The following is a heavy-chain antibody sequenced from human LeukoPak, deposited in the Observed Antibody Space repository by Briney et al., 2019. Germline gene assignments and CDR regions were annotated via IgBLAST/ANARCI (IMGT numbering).Heavy chain of an antibody. V-gene: IGHV3-23*01. CDR2: ISGSGGST. J-gene: IGHJ4*02. Sequence: PGGSLRLSCAASGFTFSSYAMHWVRQAPGKGLEWVSAISGSGGSTYYADSVKGRFTISRDNSKNTLYLQMNSLRAEDTAVYYCAKGGSGGPYYYDSSGYPYYFDYWGQGTLVTVSS. CDR1: GFTFSSYA. CDR3: AKGGSGGPYYYDSSGYPYYFDY. D-gene: IGHD3-22*01.